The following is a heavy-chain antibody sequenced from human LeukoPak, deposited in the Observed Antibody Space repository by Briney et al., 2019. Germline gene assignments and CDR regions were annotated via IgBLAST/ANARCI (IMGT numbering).Heavy chain of an antibody. CDR3: ARDGPDSSSSDFDY. V-gene: IGHV3-7*01. Sequence: PGGSLRLSGAASGFTCSRYWMSWVRQAPGKGLEWVANIKQDGSAKYYVDSVKGRFTISRDNAKNSLYLQMNSLRAEDAAVYYCARDGPDSSSSDFDYWGQGTLVTVSS. J-gene: IGHJ4*02. CDR1: GFTCSRYW. D-gene: IGHD6-6*01. CDR2: IKQDGSAK.